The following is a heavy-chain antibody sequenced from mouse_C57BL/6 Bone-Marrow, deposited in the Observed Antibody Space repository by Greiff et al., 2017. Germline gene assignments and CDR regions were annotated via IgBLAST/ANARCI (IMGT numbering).Heavy chain of an antibody. J-gene: IGHJ3*01. V-gene: IGHV1-64*01. CDR2: IHPNSGST. CDR1: GYTFTSYW. D-gene: IGHD1-1*01. Sequence: QVQLKQPGAELVKPGASVKLSCKASGYTFTSYWMHWVKQRPGQGLEWIGMIHPNSGSTNYNEKFKSKATLTVDKSSSTAYMQLSSLTSEDSAVYYCARPYGAWLAYWGQGTLVTVSA. CDR3: ARPYGAWLAY.